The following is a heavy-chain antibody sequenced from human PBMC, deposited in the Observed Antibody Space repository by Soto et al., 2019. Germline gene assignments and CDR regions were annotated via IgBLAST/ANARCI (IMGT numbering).Heavy chain of an antibody. CDR3: AKEGGLSGSYYISSSYYYDY. CDR1: GFPFDDYS. Sequence: GGSLRLSCAASGFPFDDYSMNWVRQVPGKGLEWVSLISYDGSNTYYADSVKGRFTISRDNSKNTLYLQMNSLRAEDTSVYYCAKEGGLSGSYYISSSYYYDYWGQGTLVTVSS. D-gene: IGHD1-26*01. J-gene: IGHJ4*02. CDR2: ISYDGSNT. V-gene: IGHV3-43*01.